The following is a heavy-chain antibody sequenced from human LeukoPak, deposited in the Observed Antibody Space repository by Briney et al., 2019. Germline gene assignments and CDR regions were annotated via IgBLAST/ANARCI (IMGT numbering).Heavy chain of an antibody. J-gene: IGHJ4*02. D-gene: IGHD5-18*01. CDR1: GFTFTTYA. CDR2: INAGNGNA. CDR3: ARTTAMVTIFDY. Sequence: ASVKVSCKASGFTFTTYAMHWVRQAPGQRLEWMGWINAGNGNAKYSQKFQGRVTITRDTSASTAYMELSSLRSEDTAVYYCARTTAMVTIFDYWGQGTLVTVSS. V-gene: IGHV1-3*01.